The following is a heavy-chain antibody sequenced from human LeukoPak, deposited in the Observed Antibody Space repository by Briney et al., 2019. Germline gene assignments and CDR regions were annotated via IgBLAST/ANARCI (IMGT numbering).Heavy chain of an antibody. CDR1: GFTFSNAW. CDR2: INHSGST. D-gene: IGHD3-9*01. V-gene: IGHV4-34*01. CDR3: ARVLPPLRYFDWSKYYFDY. J-gene: IGHJ4*02. Sequence: PGGSLRLSCAASGFTFSNAWMSWVRQPPGKGLEWIGEINHSGSTSYNPSLKSRVTISVDTSKNQFSLKLSSVTAADTAVYYCARVLPPLRYFDWSKYYFDYWGQGTLVTVSS.